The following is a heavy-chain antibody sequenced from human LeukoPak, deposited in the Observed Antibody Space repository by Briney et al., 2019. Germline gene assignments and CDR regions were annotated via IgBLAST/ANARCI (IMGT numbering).Heavy chain of an antibody. CDR2: ISGSGGST. CDR3: AKRGVVIRVILVGFHKEAYYFDS. CDR1: GISLSNYG. Sequence: GGSLRLSCAVSGISLSNYGMSWVRQAPGQGLEWVGGISGSGGSTNYADSVKGRFTISRANPKNTLYLQMNRLRAEDTAVYFCAKRGVVIRVILVGFHKEAYYFDSWGQGALVTVSS. V-gene: IGHV3-23*01. J-gene: IGHJ4*02. D-gene: IGHD3-22*01.